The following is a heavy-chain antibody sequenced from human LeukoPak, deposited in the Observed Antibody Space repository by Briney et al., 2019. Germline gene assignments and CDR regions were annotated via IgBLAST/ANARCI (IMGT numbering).Heavy chain of an antibody. J-gene: IGHJ4*02. CDR1: GFTFSSYA. V-gene: IGHV3-23*01. D-gene: IGHD6-13*01. Sequence: GGSLTLSCAASGFTFSSYAMSCLRQAPGKGLEWVSGISGSGSGTYYPDSVKGRFTISRDNSKNTLYLQMNSLRAEDTAVDYCAKGGIAAAGTSFYFDYWGQGTLVTVSS. CDR2: ISGSGSGT. CDR3: AKGGIAAAGTSFYFDY.